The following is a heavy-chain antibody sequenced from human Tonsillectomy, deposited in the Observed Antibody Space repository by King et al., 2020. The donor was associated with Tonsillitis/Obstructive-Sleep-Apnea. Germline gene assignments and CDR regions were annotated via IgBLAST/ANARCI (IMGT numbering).Heavy chain of an antibody. D-gene: IGHD2-2*01. CDR1: GFTFSDYY. Sequence: VKLVESGGGLVKPGGSLRLSCAASGFTFSDYYMSWIRQAPGKGMEWISYITSSSSYTNYADSVKGRFTISRDNAKNSLYLQMNSLRAEDTAVYYCARVDCSSTSCYPNFDYWGQGTLVTVSS. CDR2: ITSSSSYT. V-gene: IGHV3-11*05. J-gene: IGHJ4*02. CDR3: ARVDCSSTSCYPNFDY.